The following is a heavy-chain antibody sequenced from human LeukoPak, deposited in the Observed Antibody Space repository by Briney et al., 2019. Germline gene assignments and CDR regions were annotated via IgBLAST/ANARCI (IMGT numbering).Heavy chain of an antibody. J-gene: IGHJ6*03. Sequence: ASVKVSCKASGYTFTSYDINWVRQATGQGLEWMGWMNPNSGNTGYAQKFQGRVTMTRNTSISTAYMELSSLRSDDTAVYYCARAYSSSSFGGYYYYYYMDVWGKGTTVTVSS. V-gene: IGHV1-8*01. CDR2: MNPNSGNT. CDR3: ARAYSSSSFGGYYYYYYMDV. CDR1: GYTFTSYD. D-gene: IGHD6-6*01.